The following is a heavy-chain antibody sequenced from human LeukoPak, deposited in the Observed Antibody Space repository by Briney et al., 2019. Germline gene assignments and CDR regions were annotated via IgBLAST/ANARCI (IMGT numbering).Heavy chain of an antibody. CDR2: IYYSGST. V-gene: IGHV4-39*07. CDR3: ARVAPPNPY. Sequence: SETLSLTCTVSGGSISSSSYYWGWIRQPPGKGLEWIGSIYYSGSTYYNPSLKSRVTISVDTSKNQFSLKLSSVTAADTAVYYCARVAPPNPYWGQGTLVTVSS. CDR1: GGSISSSSYY. J-gene: IGHJ4*02.